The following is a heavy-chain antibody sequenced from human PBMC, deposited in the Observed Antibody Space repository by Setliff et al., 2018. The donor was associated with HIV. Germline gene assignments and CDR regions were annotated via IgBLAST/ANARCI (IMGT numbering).Heavy chain of an antibody. D-gene: IGHD5-12*01. CDR1: GDSIRGYY. Sequence: SETLSLTCTVSGDSIRGYYWSWIRQPPGKGLEWMGYVFYTGFAAYNPTLKSRLTISVDTSKSQFSLRLTSVTAADTAIYYCARQVSIPGVAITPVDYWGQGALVTVSS. V-gene: IGHV4-59*08. CDR3: ARQVSIPGVAITPVDY. J-gene: IGHJ4*02. CDR2: VFYTGFA.